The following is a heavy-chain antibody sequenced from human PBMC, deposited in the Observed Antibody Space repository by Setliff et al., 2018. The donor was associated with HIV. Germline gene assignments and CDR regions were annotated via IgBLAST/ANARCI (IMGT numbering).Heavy chain of an antibody. J-gene: IGHJ5*02. CDR2: IFYSGSA. CDR1: GGSISSSNYY. D-gene: IGHD3-22*01. Sequence: SETLSLTCTVSGGSISSSNYYWGWIRQPPGKGREWIGSIFYSGSANYNPSLTSPVTISIDTSKNQFSLKLTSVTAADTAMYYCASRIYYYDESRVLREEGFVPWGQGTLVTVSS. V-gene: IGHV4-39*01. CDR3: ASRIYYYDESRVLREEGFVP.